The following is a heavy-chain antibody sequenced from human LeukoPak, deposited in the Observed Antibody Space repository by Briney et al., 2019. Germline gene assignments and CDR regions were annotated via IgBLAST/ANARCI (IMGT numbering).Heavy chain of an antibody. V-gene: IGHV1-69*01. CDR3: QIVVVITQPDY. D-gene: IGHD3-22*01. CDR2: IIPIFGTA. J-gene: IGHJ4*02. CDR1: GGTFSSYA. Sequence: SVKVSCKASGGTFSSYAISWVRQAPGQGREWMGGIIPIFGTANYAQKFQGRVTITADESTSTAYMELSSLRSEDTAVYYCQIVVVITQPDYWGQGTLVTVSS.